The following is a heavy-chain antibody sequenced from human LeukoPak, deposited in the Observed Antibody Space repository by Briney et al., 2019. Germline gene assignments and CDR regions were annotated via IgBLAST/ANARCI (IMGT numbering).Heavy chain of an antibody. CDR3: ARKGSSPYSSGWYRGSRAEYFQH. CDR1: GFTFDDYG. Sequence: GSLRLSCAASGFTFDDYGMSWIRQPPGKGLEWIGEINHSGSTNYNPSLKSRVTISVDTSKNQFSLKPSSVTAADTAVYYCARKGSSPYSSGWYRGSRAEYFQHWGQGTLVTVSS. D-gene: IGHD6-19*01. CDR2: INHSGST. J-gene: IGHJ1*01. V-gene: IGHV4-34*01.